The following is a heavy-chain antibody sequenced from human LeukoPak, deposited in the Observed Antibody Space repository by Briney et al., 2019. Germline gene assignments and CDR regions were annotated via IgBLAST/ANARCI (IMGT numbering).Heavy chain of an antibody. Sequence: ASVKVSCKASGYTFTSYGISWVRQAPGQGLEWMGWISAYNGNTNYAQKLQGRVTMTTDTSTSTAYMELRSLRSDDTAVYYCARGLGYCSSTSCYMYMDVWGKGTTVTVSS. D-gene: IGHD2-2*02. CDR3: ARGLGYCSSTSCYMYMDV. J-gene: IGHJ6*03. V-gene: IGHV1-18*01. CDR2: ISAYNGNT. CDR1: GYTFTSYG.